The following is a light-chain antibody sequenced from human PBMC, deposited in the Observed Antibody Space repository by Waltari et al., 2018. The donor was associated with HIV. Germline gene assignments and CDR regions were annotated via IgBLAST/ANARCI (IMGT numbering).Light chain of an antibody. V-gene: IGLV1-47*01. CDR1: SSNIGSKY. Sequence: QSVLTQPPSASGTPGQRVTISCSGSSSNIGSKYVYWYQQLPGTAPKLLIHRNNQRPSGVPDRFSGSKSGTSASRAISGRRSEDEADYYCAAWDDSLSGFWVFGGGTKLTVL. J-gene: IGLJ3*02. CDR3: AAWDDSLSGFWV. CDR2: RNN.